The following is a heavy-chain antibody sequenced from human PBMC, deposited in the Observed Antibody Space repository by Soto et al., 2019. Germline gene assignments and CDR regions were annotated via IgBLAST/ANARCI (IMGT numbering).Heavy chain of an antibody. V-gene: IGHV1-2*02. CDR3: ARRGSKYSVMAV. CDR1: Y. CDR2: INPNSGGT. D-gene: IGHD2-15*01. Sequence: YMRSPQQAKGQGLEWMGWINPNSGGTNYAQKFQGRVTMTRDTSISTAYMELSRLRSDDTAVYYCARRGSKYSVMAVRG. J-gene: IGHJ6*04.